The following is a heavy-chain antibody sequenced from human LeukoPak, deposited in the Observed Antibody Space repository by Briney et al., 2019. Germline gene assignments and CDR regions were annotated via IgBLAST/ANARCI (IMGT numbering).Heavy chain of an antibody. V-gene: IGHV1-2*06. J-gene: IGHJ6*02. D-gene: IGHD2-21*01. Sequence: ASVKVSCKASGYTFTGYYMHWVRQAPGQGLEWMGRINPNSGGTNYAQKFQGRVTMTRDTSISTAYMELSRLRSDDTAVCYCARDKILVGYYYYGMDVWSQGTTVTVSS. CDR2: INPNSGGT. CDR1: GYTFTGYY. CDR3: ARDKILVGYYYYGMDV.